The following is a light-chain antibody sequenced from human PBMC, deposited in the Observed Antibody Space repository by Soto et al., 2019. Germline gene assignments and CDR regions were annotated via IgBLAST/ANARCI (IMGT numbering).Light chain of an antibody. V-gene: IGKV1-5*03. CDR1: QSISSS. Sequence: DIQMTQSPSTLSASVGDRVTITCRASQSISSSLAWYQQKPGKAPNLLIYKASSLESGVPSRFSGSGSGTEFTLTISSLQPDYFATYYCQQYDSYWTFGQGTKVEIK. J-gene: IGKJ1*01. CDR3: QQYDSYWT. CDR2: KAS.